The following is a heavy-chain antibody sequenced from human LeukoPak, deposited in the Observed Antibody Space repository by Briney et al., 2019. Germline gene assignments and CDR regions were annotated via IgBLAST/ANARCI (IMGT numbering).Heavy chain of an antibody. J-gene: IGHJ6*02. CDR3: ARDDYDILTGPHYYYYGMDV. V-gene: IGHV1-18*03. CDR1: GYTFTSYG. Sequence: GASVKVSCKASGYTFTSYGISWVRQAPGQGLEWMGWISAYNGNTNYAQILQDRVTMTTDTSTSTAYMELRSLRSDDMAVYYCARDDYDILTGPHYYYYGMDVWGQGTTVTVSS. D-gene: IGHD3-9*01. CDR2: ISAYNGNT.